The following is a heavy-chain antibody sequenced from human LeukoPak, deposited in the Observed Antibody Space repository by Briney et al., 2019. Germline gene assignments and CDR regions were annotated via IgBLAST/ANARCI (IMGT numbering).Heavy chain of an antibody. CDR3: ATYEVLGY. J-gene: IGHJ4*02. D-gene: IGHD3-16*01. V-gene: IGHV3-7*01. CDR1: EFTFSAYW. Sequence: GGSLRLSCVVSEFTFSAYWMSWVRQPPEKGLEWVANINQDGSEKYYLDSVKGQFTISRDNAKNSLYLQMNSLRVEDTAVYYCATYEVLGYWGQGTLVTVSS. CDR2: INQDGSEK.